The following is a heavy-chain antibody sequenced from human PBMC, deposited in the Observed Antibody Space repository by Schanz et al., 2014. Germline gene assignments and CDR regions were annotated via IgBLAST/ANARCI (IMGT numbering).Heavy chain of an antibody. CDR1: GGSISGSSYH. J-gene: IGHJ6*02. Sequence: QLQLQESGPGLVKPSETLSLTCTVSGGSISGSSYHWGWTRQPPGKGPEWIGTISYSGSTYYNPPLKSGVTISEDPPKNQFSRKRSSVTAADTAIYYCARQERGIWGHNGMDVWGQGTTVTVSS. CDR2: ISYSGST. V-gene: IGHV4-39*01. D-gene: IGHD2-15*01. CDR3: ARQERGIWGHNGMDV.